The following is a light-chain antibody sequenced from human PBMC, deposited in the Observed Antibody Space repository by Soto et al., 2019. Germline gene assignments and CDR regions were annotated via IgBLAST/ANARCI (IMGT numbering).Light chain of an antibody. CDR2: GAS. CDR1: QIVSATY. V-gene: IGKV3-20*01. CDR3: QRYGSSPMYT. Sequence: EIVLTQSPGTLSLHPGGRATLSCRASQIVSATYLAWYQQRPGRAPRLLIYGASTRAPGIPDRFSGSGSGTDFTLTISRLQPEDFGVYYCQRYGSSPMYTFGQGTKLENK. J-gene: IGKJ2*01.